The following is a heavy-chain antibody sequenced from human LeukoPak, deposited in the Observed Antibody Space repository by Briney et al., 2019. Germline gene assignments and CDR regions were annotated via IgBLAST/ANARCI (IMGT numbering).Heavy chain of an antibody. CDR3: TRANYDILTGYWFDP. D-gene: IGHD3-9*01. Sequence: SETLSLTCTVSGGSISRQYWTWIRQPPGKGLEWIGYIYYSGSTNYNPSLKSRVTISVDTSKDQFSLKLSSVTAADTAVYYCTRANYDILTGYWFDPWGQGTLVTVSS. CDR2: IYYSGST. CDR1: GGSISRQY. J-gene: IGHJ5*02. V-gene: IGHV4-59*11.